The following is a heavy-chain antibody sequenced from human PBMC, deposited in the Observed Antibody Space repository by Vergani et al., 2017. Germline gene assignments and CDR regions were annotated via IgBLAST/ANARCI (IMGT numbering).Heavy chain of an antibody. CDR3: AGAVDAFDI. CDR2: IYYSGST. J-gene: IGHJ3*02. CDR1: GGSISSYY. V-gene: IGHV4-59*12. Sequence: QVQLQESGPGLVKPSETLSLTCTVSGGSISSYYWSWIRQPPGKGLEWIGYIYYSGSTNYNPSLKSRVTISVDTSKNQFSLKLSSVTAADTAVYYCAGAVDAFDIWGQGTMVTVSS. D-gene: IGHD3-10*01.